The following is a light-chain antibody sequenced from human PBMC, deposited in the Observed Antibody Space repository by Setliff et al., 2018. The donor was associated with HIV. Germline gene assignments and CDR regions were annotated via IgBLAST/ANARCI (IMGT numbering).Light chain of an antibody. CDR3: TSYAGSNNLGV. CDR2: EVS. CDR1: SSDVGGYNY. V-gene: IGLV2-8*01. Sequence: ALTQPPSASGSPGQSVTISCTGTSSDVGGYNYVSWYQQHPGKAPKLMIYEVSKRPSGVPDRFSGSKSGNTASLTVSGLQAEDEADYYCTSYAGSNNLGVFGTGTKVTV. J-gene: IGLJ1*01.